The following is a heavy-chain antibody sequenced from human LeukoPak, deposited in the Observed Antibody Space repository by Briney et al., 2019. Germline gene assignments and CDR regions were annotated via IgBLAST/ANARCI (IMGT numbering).Heavy chain of an antibody. D-gene: IGHD6-13*01. CDR3: ARDRGSWYLDLDP. J-gene: IGHJ5*02. CDR1: GEPFNGYY. V-gene: IGHV4-34*01. Sequence: SETLSLTCAVYGEPFNGYYWTWIRQSPGKGLEWIGEINHSGSTNYNPSLKSRVTVSVDTSKNQFSLKLNSVTAADTAVYYCARDRGSWYLDLDPWGQGTLVTVSS. CDR2: INHSGST.